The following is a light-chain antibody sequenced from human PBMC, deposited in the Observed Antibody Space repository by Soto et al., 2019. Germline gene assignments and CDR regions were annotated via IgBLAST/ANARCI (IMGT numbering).Light chain of an antibody. J-gene: IGKJ1*01. CDR3: QQHDKLPPA. Sequence: EIVMTQSPVTLSVSPGETVTLSCRASQSLRSNLASYQKKPGQTPRLLIYSASIRAAATPARFSGSGAGTNLRLTISSLQSEDFAVYYCQQHDKLPPAFGQGTKV. V-gene: IGKV3-15*01. CDR1: QSLRSN. CDR2: SAS.